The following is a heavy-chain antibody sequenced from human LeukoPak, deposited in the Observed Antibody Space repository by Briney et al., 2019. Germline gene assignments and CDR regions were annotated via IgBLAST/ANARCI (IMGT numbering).Heavy chain of an antibody. J-gene: IGHJ4*02. V-gene: IGHV3-53*01. Sequence: PGGSLRLSCAASGFTVSSNYMSWVRQAPGKGLEWVSVIYSGGSTYYADSVKGRLTISRDNSKNTLYLQMNSLRAEDTAVYYCARGRITMVRGVIILTEYYFDYWGQGTLVTVSS. CDR2: IYSGGST. CDR1: GFTVSSNY. D-gene: IGHD3-10*01. CDR3: ARGRITMVRGVIILTEYYFDY.